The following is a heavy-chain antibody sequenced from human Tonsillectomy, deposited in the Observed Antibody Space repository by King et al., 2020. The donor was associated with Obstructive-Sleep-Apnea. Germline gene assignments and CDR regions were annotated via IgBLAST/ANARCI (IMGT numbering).Heavy chain of an antibody. J-gene: IGHJ4*02. Sequence: QLVVSGGGLVKPGGSLGLSCAASGFTFSSYSMNWVRQSPGKWMTWVSSISSSSSYRYYVDSVKGLFTSSRDNAKNSLYLQMNSLRAEDTAVYYCAREEDSSSSGFDYWGQGTLVTVSS. CDR2: ISSSSSYR. V-gene: IGHV3-21*01. D-gene: IGHD6-6*01. CDR1: GFTFSSYS. CDR3: AREEDSSSSGFDY.